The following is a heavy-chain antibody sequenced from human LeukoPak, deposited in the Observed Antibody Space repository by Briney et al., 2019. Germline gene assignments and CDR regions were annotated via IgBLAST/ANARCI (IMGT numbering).Heavy chain of an antibody. CDR3: ARGVAADMSDY. CDR1: GGSISSYY. J-gene: IGHJ4*02. V-gene: IGHV4-59*01. Sequence: SETLSLTCTVSGGSISSYYWNWIRQPPGKGLEWIGAIYYTGSTIYNPSLKSRVTISVDTSKKQFSLKLRSVTAADTAVYYCARGVAADMSDYWGQGTLVTVSS. CDR2: IYYTGST. D-gene: IGHD2-15*01.